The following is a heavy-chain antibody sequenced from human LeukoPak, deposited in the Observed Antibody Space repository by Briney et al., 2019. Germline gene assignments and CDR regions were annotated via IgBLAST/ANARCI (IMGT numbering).Heavy chain of an antibody. CDR3: ARVHQRRVIAAAGY. J-gene: IGHJ4*02. CDR1: GYTFTSYD. D-gene: IGHD6-13*01. V-gene: IGHV1-2*02. CDR2: INPNSGGT. Sequence: ASVKVSCKASGYTFTSYDINWVRQATGQGLEWMGWINPNSGGTNYAQKFQGRVTMTRDTSISTAYMELSRLRSDDTAVYYCARVHQRRVIAAAGYWGQGTLVTVSS.